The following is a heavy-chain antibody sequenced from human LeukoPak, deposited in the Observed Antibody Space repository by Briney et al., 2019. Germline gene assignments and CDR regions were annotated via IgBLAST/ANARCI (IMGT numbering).Heavy chain of an antibody. D-gene: IGHD4-17*01. Sequence: GGSLRLSCAASGFTVGDSYMSWVRQAPGKGLEWVAVLYGNGNAYYAASVRGRFTISRDNAKNTLSLQMNSLRAEDTAVYYCARGHDYGDYGGDYWGQGTLVTVSS. CDR2: LYGNGNA. CDR1: GFTVGDSY. V-gene: IGHV3-53*01. CDR3: ARGHDYGDYGGDY. J-gene: IGHJ4*02.